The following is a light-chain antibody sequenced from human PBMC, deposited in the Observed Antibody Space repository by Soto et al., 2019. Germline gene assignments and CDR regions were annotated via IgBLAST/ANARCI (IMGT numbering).Light chain of an antibody. CDR2: SAY. Sequence: DILMTQSPSSVSASVGDRVTITCRASQGISNWLAWYQQQPGKAPKLLISSAYTLQSGVPSRFSGGGSGTHFTLIISSLQPEDFATYYCQQTNTFLPLTFGGGTKVEIK. V-gene: IGKV1-12*01. J-gene: IGKJ4*01. CDR1: QGISNW. CDR3: QQTNTFLPLT.